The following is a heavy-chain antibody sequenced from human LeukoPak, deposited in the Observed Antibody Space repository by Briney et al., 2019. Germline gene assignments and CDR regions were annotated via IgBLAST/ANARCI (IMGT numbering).Heavy chain of an antibody. V-gene: IGHV1-69*13. CDR2: IIPIFGTA. J-gene: IGHJ5*02. Sequence: ASVKVSCKASGGTFSSYAISWVRQAPGQGLEWMGGIIPIFGTANYAQKFQGRVTITADESTSTAYMELSSLRSEDTAVYYCATPPITMVQGDYWFDPWGQGTLVTVSS. CDR3: ATPPITMVQGDYWFDP. D-gene: IGHD3-10*01. CDR1: GGTFSSYA.